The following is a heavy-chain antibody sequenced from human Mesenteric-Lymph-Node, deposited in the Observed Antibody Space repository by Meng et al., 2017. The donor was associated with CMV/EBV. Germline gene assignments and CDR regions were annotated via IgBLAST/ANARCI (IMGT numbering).Heavy chain of an antibody. V-gene: IGHV4-61*01. CDR2: VDYSGRR. CDR3: ARDRRYGANSIADY. Sequence: GSLRLSCTVSGDSVNTNNYAWAWIRQPPGKGLEWIANVDYSGRRNYNPSLKSRVTISLDTSKNQFSLKLSSVTAADTAIYYCARDRRYGANSIADYWGQGTLVTVSS. D-gene: IGHD4-23*01. J-gene: IGHJ4*02. CDR1: GDSVNTNNYA.